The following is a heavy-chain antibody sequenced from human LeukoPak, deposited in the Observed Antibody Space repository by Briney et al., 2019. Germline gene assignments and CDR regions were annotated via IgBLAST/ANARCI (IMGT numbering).Heavy chain of an antibody. Sequence: GGSLRLSCAVSGITLSNYGMSWVRQVPGKGLEWVSGISGSGGNTYYADSVKGRFTISRDNSKNTLYLQMNSLRAEDTAVYFCAKRGVVIRVFLVGFHKEASYFDSWGQGAPVTVS. CDR2: ISGSGGNT. J-gene: IGHJ4*02. V-gene: IGHV3-23*01. CDR1: GITLSNYG. CDR3: AKRGVVIRVFLVGFHKEASYFDS. D-gene: IGHD3-10*01.